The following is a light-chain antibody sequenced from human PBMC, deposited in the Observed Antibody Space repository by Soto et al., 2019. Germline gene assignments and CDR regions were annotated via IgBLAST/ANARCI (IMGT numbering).Light chain of an antibody. CDR1: SSDVGDYNS. CDR2: DVS. J-gene: IGLJ3*02. CDR3: SSYTSSSPWV. V-gene: IGLV2-14*01. Sequence: QSVLTQPASVSGSPGQSITISCTGASSDVGDYNSVSWYQQHPGKAPKLMIYDVSNRPSGVSNRFSGSKSGNTASLTISGLQAEDEADYYCSSYTSSSPWVFGGGTKVTVL.